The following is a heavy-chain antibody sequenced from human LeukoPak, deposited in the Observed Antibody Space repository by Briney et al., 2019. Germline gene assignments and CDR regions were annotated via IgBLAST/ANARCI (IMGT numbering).Heavy chain of an antibody. D-gene: IGHD3-10*01. V-gene: IGHV4-59*12. CDR3: ARSYSGASYFDS. CDR1: GGSISSYY. Sequence: SETLSLTCTVSGGSISSYYWSWIRQSPGKGLEWIGYIYYSGSTNYNPSLKSRVTISVDTSKNQFSLKLSSVTAADTAVFHCARSYSGASYFDSWGQGTLVTVSS. CDR2: IYYSGST. J-gene: IGHJ4*02.